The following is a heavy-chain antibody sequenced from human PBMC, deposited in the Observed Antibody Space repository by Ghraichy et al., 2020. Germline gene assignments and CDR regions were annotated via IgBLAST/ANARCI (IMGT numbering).Heavy chain of an antibody. Sequence: GGSLRLSCAASGFTFSSYSMNWVRQAPGKGLEWVSSISSSSSYIYYADSVKGRFTISRDNAKNSLYLQMNSLRAEDTAVYYCARAIEMATITSGYWGQGTLVTVSS. J-gene: IGHJ4*02. V-gene: IGHV3-21*01. CDR2: ISSSSSYI. D-gene: IGHD5-24*01. CDR1: GFTFSSYS. CDR3: ARAIEMATITSGY.